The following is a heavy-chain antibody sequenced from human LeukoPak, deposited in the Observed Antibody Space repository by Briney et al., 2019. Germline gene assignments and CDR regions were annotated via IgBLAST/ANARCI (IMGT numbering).Heavy chain of an antibody. J-gene: IGHJ4*02. CDR1: GGSISSGSYY. V-gene: IGHV4-61*02. CDR3: AREVEMATIY. CDR2: IYTSGST. D-gene: IGHD5-24*01. Sequence: SQTLSLTCTVSGGSISSGSYYWSWIRQPAGKGLEWIGRIYTSGSTNYNPSLKSRVTISVDTSKNQFSLKLSSVTAADTAAYYCAREVEMATIYWGQGTLDTVSS.